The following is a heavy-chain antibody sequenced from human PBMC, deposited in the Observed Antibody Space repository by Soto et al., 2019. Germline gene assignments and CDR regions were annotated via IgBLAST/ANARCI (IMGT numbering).Heavy chain of an antibody. D-gene: IGHD2-15*01. J-gene: IGHJ6*02. Sequence: SVKVSCKASGGTFSSYAISWVRQAPGQGLEWMGGIIPIFGTANYAQKFQGRVTITADESTSTAYMELSSLRSEDTAVYYCASPKRGVVTELYPPYYYCYGMDVWGQGTTVTVSS. CDR2: IIPIFGTA. CDR1: GGTFSSYA. CDR3: ASPKRGVVTELYPPYYYCYGMDV. V-gene: IGHV1-69*13.